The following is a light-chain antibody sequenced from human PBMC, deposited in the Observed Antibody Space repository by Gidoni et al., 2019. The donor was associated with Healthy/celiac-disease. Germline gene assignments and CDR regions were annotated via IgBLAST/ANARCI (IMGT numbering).Light chain of an antibody. Sequence: DIQMTQSPSSLSASVGDRVTITCQASQDTSNYLNWYQQKPGKAPKLLIYDASNLETGVPSRFSGSGSGTDFTFTISSLQPEDIATYYCQQYDNLPFTFGPGTKVEIK. CDR1: QDTSNY. CDR3: QQYDNLPFT. J-gene: IGKJ3*01. CDR2: DAS. V-gene: IGKV1-33*01.